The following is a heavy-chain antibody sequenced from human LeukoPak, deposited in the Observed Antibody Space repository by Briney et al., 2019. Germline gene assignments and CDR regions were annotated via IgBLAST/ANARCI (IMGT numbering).Heavy chain of an antibody. CDR1: GFTFSSYG. V-gene: IGHV3-30*02. Sequence: GGSLRLSCAASGFTFSSYGMHWVRQAPGKGLEWVAFIRYDGSKKYYADSVKGRFTISRDNSKNTLYLQMNSLRAEDTAVYYCARKEGSLDYWGQGTLVTVSS. CDR3: ARKEGSLDY. J-gene: IGHJ4*02. CDR2: IRYDGSKK.